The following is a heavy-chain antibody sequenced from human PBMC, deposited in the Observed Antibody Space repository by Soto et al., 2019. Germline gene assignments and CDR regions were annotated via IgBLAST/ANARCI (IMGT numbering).Heavy chain of an antibody. Sequence: GGSLRLSCAASGFTFSSYSMNWVRQAPGKGLEWVSSISSSSYIYYADSVKGRFTISRDNAKNSLYLQMNSLRAEDTAVYYCARALGYCSSTSCPGYYYYYGMDVWGQGTTVTVSS. CDR1: GFTFSSYS. V-gene: IGHV3-21*01. D-gene: IGHD2-2*01. J-gene: IGHJ6*02. CDR3: ARALGYCSSTSCPGYYYYYGMDV. CDR2: ISSSSYI.